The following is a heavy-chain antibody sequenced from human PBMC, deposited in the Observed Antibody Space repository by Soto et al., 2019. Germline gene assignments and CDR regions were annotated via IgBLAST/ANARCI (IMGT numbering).Heavy chain of an antibody. Sequence: ASVKVSCKASGFTFSNYGITWLRQAPGQGPEWMGWISASKGNTNYAQKFQDRVTMTTDSSTSTTYMELRRLRSDDMAVYYCASRSRQLPYYFDYWGQGTQVTVSS. CDR3: ASRSRQLPYYFDY. D-gene: IGHD6-6*01. CDR2: ISASKGNT. J-gene: IGHJ4*02. CDR1: GFTFSNYG. V-gene: IGHV1-18*03.